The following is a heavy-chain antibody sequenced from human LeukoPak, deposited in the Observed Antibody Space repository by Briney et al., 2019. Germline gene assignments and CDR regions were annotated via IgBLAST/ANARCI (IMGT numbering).Heavy chain of an antibody. Sequence: GGSLRLSCAASGFTFDDYAMHWVRQAPGTGLEWVSLISGDGDRTYYADSVKGRFTISRDNSKTSLYLQMNSLRTEDTALYFCAKDMSDYVWGSYPIIDYWGQGTLVTVSS. CDR2: ISGDGDRT. CDR3: AKDMSDYVWGSYPIIDY. CDR1: GFTFDDYA. V-gene: IGHV3-43*02. J-gene: IGHJ4*02. D-gene: IGHD3-16*02.